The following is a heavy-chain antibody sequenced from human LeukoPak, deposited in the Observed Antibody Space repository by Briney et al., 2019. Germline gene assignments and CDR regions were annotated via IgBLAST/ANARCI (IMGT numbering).Heavy chain of an antibody. CDR2: ISSSGSTI. V-gene: IGHV3-11*01. D-gene: IGHD5-18*01. Sequence: GGSLRLSCAASGFTFSDYYMSWIRQAPGKGLEWVSYISSSGSTIYYADSVKGRFTVSRDNAKNSLYLQMNSLRAEDTAVYYCARSGLQLWFPFDYWGQGTLVTVSS. CDR1: GFTFSDYY. CDR3: ARSGLQLWFPFDY. J-gene: IGHJ4*02.